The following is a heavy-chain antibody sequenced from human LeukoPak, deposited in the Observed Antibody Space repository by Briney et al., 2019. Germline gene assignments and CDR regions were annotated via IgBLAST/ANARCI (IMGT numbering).Heavy chain of an antibody. V-gene: IGHV1-2*06. CDR3: ARVRGSYGGLDY. CDR1: GYTFTGYY. J-gene: IGHJ4*02. Sequence: GASVKVSCKASGYTFTGYYMHWVRQAPGQGLEWMGRVNPNSGGTNYAQKFQGRVTMTRDTSISTAYMELSRLRSDDTAVYYCARVRGSYGGLDYWGQGTLVTVSS. D-gene: IGHD1-26*01. CDR2: VNPNSGGT.